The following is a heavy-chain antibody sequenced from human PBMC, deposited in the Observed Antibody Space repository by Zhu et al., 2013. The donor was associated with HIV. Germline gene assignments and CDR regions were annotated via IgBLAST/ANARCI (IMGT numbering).Heavy chain of an antibody. CDR3: ARVETYYYGSGSYHFDY. Sequence: QVQLVQSGAEVKKPGSSVKVSCKASGGTFSSYAISWVRQAPGQGLEWMGGIIPIFGTANYAQKFQGRVTITADESTSTAYMELSSLRSEDTAVYYCARVETYYYGSGSYHFDYWGQGTLVTVSS. CDR2: IIPIFGTA. V-gene: IGHV1-69*01. CDR1: GGTFSSYA. J-gene: IGHJ4*02. D-gene: IGHD3-10*01.